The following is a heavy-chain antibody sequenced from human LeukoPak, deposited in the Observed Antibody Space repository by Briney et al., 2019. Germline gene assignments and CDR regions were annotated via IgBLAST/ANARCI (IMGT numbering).Heavy chain of an antibody. V-gene: IGHV3-30*18. CDR2: ISYDGSNK. CDR3: AKDPHYGSGSYPDE. Sequence: GRSLRLSCAVSGFTFSSYGMHWVRQAPGKGLEWVAVISYDGSNKYYADSVKGRFTISRDKSKNTLYLQMNSLRAEDTAVYYCAKDPHYGSGSYPDEWGQGTLVTVSS. CDR1: GFTFSSYG. J-gene: IGHJ4*02. D-gene: IGHD3-10*01.